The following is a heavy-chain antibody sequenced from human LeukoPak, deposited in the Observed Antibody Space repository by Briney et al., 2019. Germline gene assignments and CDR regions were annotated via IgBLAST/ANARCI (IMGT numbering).Heavy chain of an antibody. CDR2: INHSGST. CDR3: ASRLWFGVNWFDP. V-gene: IGHV4-34*01. Sequence: PSETLSLTCAVYGGSFSGYYWSWIRQPPGKGLEWIGEINHSGSTNYNPSLKSRVTIPVDTSKYQFSLKLSSVTAADTAVYYCASRLWFGVNWFDPWGQGTLVTVSS. J-gene: IGHJ5*02. CDR1: GGSFSGYY. D-gene: IGHD3-10*01.